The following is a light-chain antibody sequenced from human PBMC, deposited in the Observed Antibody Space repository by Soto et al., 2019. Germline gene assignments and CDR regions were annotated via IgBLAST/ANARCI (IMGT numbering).Light chain of an antibody. CDR2: EVS. CDR1: NSDVGDYNS. V-gene: IGLV2-14*01. J-gene: IGLJ3*02. Sequence: QSVLTQPASVSGSPRQSIAISCTGTNSDVGDYNSVSWYQHHPGKAPKLMIFEVSNRPSGVSDRFSGSKSGNTASLTISGLQAEDEADYYCASRRSNKTWVFGGGTQLTVL. CDR3: ASRRSNKTWV.